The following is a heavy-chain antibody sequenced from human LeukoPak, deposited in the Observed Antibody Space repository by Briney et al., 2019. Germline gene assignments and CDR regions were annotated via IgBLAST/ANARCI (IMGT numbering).Heavy chain of an antibody. Sequence: PGGSLRLSCAASGFTFSSYWMSWVRQAPGKGLEWVANINQEGSEEYYVDSVKGRFTISRDNAKNSLYLHMNSLRAEDTAVYYCARDWTVGELRGTFNYWGQGTLVTVSS. V-gene: IGHV3-7*01. D-gene: IGHD3-16*01. CDR1: GFTFSSYW. CDR2: INQEGSEE. J-gene: IGHJ4*02. CDR3: ARDWTVGELRGTFNY.